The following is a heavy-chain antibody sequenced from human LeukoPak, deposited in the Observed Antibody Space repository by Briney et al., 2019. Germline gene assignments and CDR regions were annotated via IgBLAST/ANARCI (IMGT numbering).Heavy chain of an antibody. V-gene: IGHV1-69*13. CDR1: GGTFISYA. D-gene: IGHD2-2*01. Sequence: ASVKVSCKASGGTFISYATSWVRQAPGQGLEWMGGIIPIFGTANYVQKFQGRVTITADESTSTAYMKLSSLRSEDTAVYYCAIGDWRDRYCSSTSCYHFDYWGQGTLVTVSS. CDR3: AIGDWRDRYCSSTSCYHFDY. J-gene: IGHJ4*02. CDR2: IIPIFGTA.